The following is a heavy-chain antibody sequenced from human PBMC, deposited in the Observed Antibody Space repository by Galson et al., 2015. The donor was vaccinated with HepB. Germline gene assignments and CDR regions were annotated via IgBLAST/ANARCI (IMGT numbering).Heavy chain of an antibody. Sequence: QVQLQESGQGLVKPSETLSLTCTVSGGSISSYYWSWIRKPPGKGLEWIGYIYYSGSTNYNPSLKTRVTISVDTSKNQVSLKLSSVTAADTAVYYCARGALRYFDWLFDYWVQGTLVTVSS. CDR1: GGSISSYY. CDR3: ARGALRYFDWLFDY. CDR2: IYYSGST. D-gene: IGHD3-9*01. J-gene: IGHJ4*02. V-gene: IGHV4-59*01.